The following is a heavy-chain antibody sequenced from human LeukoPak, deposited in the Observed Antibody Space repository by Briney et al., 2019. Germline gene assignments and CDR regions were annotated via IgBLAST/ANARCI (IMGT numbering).Heavy chain of an antibody. V-gene: IGHV3-33*01. CDR3: ARDQYVAAAGLGDAFDI. CDR2: IWYDGGNR. D-gene: IGHD6-13*01. Sequence: GRSLRLSCAASGFTFSTYGMHWVRQAPGQGLEWVAVIWYDGGNRYYADSVKGRFTISRDNSKNTLYLQMNSLRAEDTAVYYCARDQYVAAAGLGDAFDIWGQGTMVTVSS. J-gene: IGHJ3*02. CDR1: GFTFSTYG.